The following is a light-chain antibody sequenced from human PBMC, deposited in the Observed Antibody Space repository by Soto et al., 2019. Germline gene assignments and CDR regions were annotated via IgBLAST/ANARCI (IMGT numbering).Light chain of an antibody. CDR3: RQSGAT. V-gene: IGKV3-15*01. Sequence: EVVMTQSPATLSVSPGERATLSCRASHSLSSTLLWYQQKPGQAPRRLIYSASTRATGVPDRFSATGSGTDFTLTIRSLQSEDSAVYYCRQSGATFGQGTKVEI. J-gene: IGKJ1*01. CDR2: SAS. CDR1: HSLSST.